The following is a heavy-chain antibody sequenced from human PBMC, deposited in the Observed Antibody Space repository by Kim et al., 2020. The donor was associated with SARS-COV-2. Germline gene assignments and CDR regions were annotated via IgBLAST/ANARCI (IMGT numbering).Heavy chain of an antibody. D-gene: IGHD2-15*01. CDR1: GGSVSSATYY. Sequence: SETLSLTCSVSGGSVSSATYYWSWIRQPPGKGLEWIGYIHNSGNTNYNPSLKSRVTISVDTSKNQFSLKLTSVTAADTAVYYCARDRVVVNSTPISVLGLRFDPWGQGTLVSVSS. V-gene: IGHV4-61*01. J-gene: IGHJ5*02. CDR3: ARDRVVVNSTPISVLGLRFDP. CDR2: IHNSGNT.